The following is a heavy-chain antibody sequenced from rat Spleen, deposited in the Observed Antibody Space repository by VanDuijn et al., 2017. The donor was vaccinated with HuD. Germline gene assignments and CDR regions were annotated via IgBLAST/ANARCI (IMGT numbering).Heavy chain of an antibody. CDR3: ARQDYTSYYFDY. J-gene: IGHJ2*01. V-gene: IGHV5-7*01. CDR2: ITYDGGST. Sequence: EVQLVESGGGLVQPGRSLKLSCAASGFTFSDFNMAWVRQAPKMGLEWVATITYDGGSTYYRDSVKGRFTISRDNAESTLYLQMDSLRSEDKATYYCARQDYTSYYFDYWGQGVMVTVSS. D-gene: IGHD1-2*01. CDR1: GFTFSDFN.